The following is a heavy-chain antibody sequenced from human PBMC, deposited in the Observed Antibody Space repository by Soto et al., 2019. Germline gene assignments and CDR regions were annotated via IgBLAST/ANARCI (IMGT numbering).Heavy chain of an antibody. V-gene: IGHV3-30-3*01. D-gene: IGHD6-13*01. J-gene: IGHJ4*02. CDR1: GFTFSSYA. Sequence: GGSLRLSCAASGFTFSSYAMHWVRQAPGKGLEWVAVISYDGSNKYYADSVKGRFTISRDNSKNTLYLQMNSLRAEDTAVYYCARDRRQQPNSFDYWGQGTLVTVS. CDR3: ARDRRQQPNSFDY. CDR2: ISYDGSNK.